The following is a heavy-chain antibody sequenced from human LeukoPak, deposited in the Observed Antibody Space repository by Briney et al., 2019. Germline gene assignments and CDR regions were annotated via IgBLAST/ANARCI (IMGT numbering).Heavy chain of an antibody. CDR2: ITGSGSAI. CDR3: ASDIVATSGDY. J-gene: IGHJ4*02. CDR1: GFTFGDYY. Sequence: PGGSLRLSCAAAGFTFGDYYRSWFGQAPGKALAGVAYITGSGSAIYYADSVKGRFTISRDNAKNSLYLQMNGLTADDTAIYYCASDIVATSGDYWGQGTLVTVSS. V-gene: IGHV3-11*01. D-gene: IGHD5-12*01.